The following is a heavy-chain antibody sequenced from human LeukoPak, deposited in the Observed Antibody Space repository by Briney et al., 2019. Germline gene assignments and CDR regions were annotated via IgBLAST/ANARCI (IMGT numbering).Heavy chain of an antibody. V-gene: IGHV4-59*01. Sequence: SETLSLTCTVSGGSISNYYWSWIRQPPGKGLEWIGYIYYSGDTKYNPSLKSRVTISVDTSKKQFSLKLNSVTAADTAVYYCARGYYYYYMDVWGKGTTVTISS. CDR3: ARGYYYYYMDV. J-gene: IGHJ6*03. CDR2: IYYSGDT. CDR1: GGSISNYY.